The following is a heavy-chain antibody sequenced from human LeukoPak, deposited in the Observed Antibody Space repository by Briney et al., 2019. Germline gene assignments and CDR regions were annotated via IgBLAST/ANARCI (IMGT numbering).Heavy chain of an antibody. J-gene: IGHJ4*02. CDR1: GFTFSSYG. CDR3: ARVRSGTYYAFDY. CDR2: ISYDGSNK. V-gene: IGHV3-30*03. D-gene: IGHD1-26*01. Sequence: PGRSLRLSCAASGFTFSSYGMHWVRQAPGKGLEWVAVISYDGSNKYYADSVKGRFTISRDNSKNTLYLQMNSLRAEDTAVYYCARVRSGTYYAFDYWGQGALVTVSS.